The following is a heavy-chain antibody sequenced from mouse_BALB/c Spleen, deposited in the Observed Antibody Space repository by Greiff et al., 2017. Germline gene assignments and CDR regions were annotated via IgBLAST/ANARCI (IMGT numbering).Heavy chain of an antibody. CDR2: IDPENGDT. Sequence: EVQLVESGAELVRSGASVKLSCTASGFNIKDYYMHWVKQRPEQGLEWIGWIDPENGDTEYAPKFQGKATMTADTSSNTAYLQLSSLTSEDTAVYYCKGGRTWFAYWGQGTLVTVSA. V-gene: IGHV14-4*02. CDR3: KGGRTWFAY. J-gene: IGHJ3*01. CDR1: GFNIKDYY.